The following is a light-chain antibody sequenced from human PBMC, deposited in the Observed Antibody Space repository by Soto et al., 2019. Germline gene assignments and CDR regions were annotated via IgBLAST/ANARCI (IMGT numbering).Light chain of an antibody. J-gene: IGKJ1*01. V-gene: IGKV1-5*03. Sequence: DIQMTQSPSTLSGSVGHRVTITCRASQSIGDWLAWYQQKPGKAPKLLIYRASSLESGVPSRFSGSGSETDFTLTISSLQPDDFATYYCQQFKTYPWTFGQGTKVEIK. CDR3: QQFKTYPWT. CDR2: RAS. CDR1: QSIGDW.